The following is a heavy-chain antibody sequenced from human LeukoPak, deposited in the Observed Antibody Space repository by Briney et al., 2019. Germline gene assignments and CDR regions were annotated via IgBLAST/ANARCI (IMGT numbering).Heavy chain of an antibody. CDR1: GFTFSYSG. CDR3: AKSSCRGDCYSDY. CDR2: ISYDGSNK. D-gene: IGHD2-21*02. V-gene: IGHV3-30*18. Sequence: GSLRLSCAASGFTFSYSGIHWVRQAPGKGLEWVATISYDGSNKYYADSVKGRFTISRDNSKNTLYLQMSSLRAEDTAVYYCAKSSCRGDCYSDYWGQGTLVTVSP. J-gene: IGHJ4*02.